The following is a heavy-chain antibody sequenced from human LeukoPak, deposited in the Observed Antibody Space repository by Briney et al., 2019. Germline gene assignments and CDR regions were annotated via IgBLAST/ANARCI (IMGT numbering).Heavy chain of an antibody. CDR1: GGTFGSYG. CDR2: TIPIRGMT. J-gene: IGHJ4*02. V-gene: IGHV1-69*04. Sequence: SVKVSCKISGGTFGSYGISWVRQAPGQGLEWMGRTIPIRGMTNYAQKFQGRVTITADTSTSTAYMELSSLTSEDTAVYFCARGPYDGTFYSDSWGQGTLVIVSS. D-gene: IGHD3-16*01. CDR3: ARGPYDGTFYSDS.